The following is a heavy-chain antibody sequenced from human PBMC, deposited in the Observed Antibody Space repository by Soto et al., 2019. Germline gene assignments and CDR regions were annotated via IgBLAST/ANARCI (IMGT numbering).Heavy chain of an antibody. CDR3: ATPRPGYSSSWPLLYYYYGMDV. CDR1: GGPLSDYN. CDR2: IGPSGAT. J-gene: IGHJ6*02. Sequence: PSETLSLTCGVSGGPLSDYNWSWIRQAPGAGLEWIGEIGPSGATNYNPSLRSRVTISQDMSKNQFSLRLSSVTAADTAVYYCATPRPGYSSSWPLLYYYYGMDVWGQGTTVTVSS. V-gene: IGHV4-34*01. D-gene: IGHD6-13*01.